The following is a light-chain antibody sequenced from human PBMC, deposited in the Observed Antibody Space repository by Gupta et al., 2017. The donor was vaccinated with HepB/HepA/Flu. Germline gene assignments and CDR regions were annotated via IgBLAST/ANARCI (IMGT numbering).Light chain of an antibody. V-gene: IGKV3-11*01. J-gene: IGKJ4*01. CDR1: ENINNY. Sequence: EVVLTQSPATLSLSPGEGATLSCRANENINNYLAWYHQRPGQGPTFLMYDASARATGIPARFSGSGSGTDFTLNIDSLEPEDIGMYYCQHHGSWPLTFGGGTKVEI. CDR3: QHHGSWPLT. CDR2: DAS.